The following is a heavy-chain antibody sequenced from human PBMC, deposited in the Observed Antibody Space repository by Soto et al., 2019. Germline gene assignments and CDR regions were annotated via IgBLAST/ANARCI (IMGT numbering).Heavy chain of an antibody. J-gene: IGHJ5*02. CDR2: IYPGDSDT. CDR3: ARLSSIAAGLNWFDP. Sequence: KGLEWMGIIYPGDSDTRYSPSFQGQVTISADKSISTAYLQWSSLKASDTAMYYCARLSSIAAGLNWFDPWGQGTLVTVSS. V-gene: IGHV5-51*01. D-gene: IGHD6-13*01.